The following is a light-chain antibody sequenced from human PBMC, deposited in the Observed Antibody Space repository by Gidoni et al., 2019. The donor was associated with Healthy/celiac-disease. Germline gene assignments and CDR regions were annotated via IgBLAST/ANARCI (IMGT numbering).Light chain of an antibody. CDR1: QSVSSN. Sequence: EIVMTQSPATLSVSPGERATLSCRASQSVSSNLAWYQQKPGQALRLLIYGASTRATGIPARFSDSGAGTEFTLTISSLQSEDSAVYYCQQYNNWPQRTFXGXTKVEIK. CDR3: QQYNNWPQRT. J-gene: IGKJ4*01. CDR2: GAS. V-gene: IGKV3-15*01.